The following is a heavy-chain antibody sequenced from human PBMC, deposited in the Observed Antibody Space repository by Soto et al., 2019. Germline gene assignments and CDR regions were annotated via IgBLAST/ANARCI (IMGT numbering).Heavy chain of an antibody. CDR1: GYSFTGHN. D-gene: IGHD2-15*01. CDR2: INPSGGST. CDR3: ARIGGADKTYFDF. Sequence: RASVKVSCKASGYSFTGHNIHWVRHGPGQGLERMAVINPSGGSTKYMATLQGRVPMYREPSKSTVYMTLTKLTPEDTAVYYCARIGGADKTYFDFLGPGNLVTASS. J-gene: IGHJ4*02. V-gene: IGHV1-46*01.